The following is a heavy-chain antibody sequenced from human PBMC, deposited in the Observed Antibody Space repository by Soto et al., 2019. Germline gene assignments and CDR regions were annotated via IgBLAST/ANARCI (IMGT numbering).Heavy chain of an antibody. CDR3: ARDQDSSSWSDAFDI. CDR2: INSDGSST. D-gene: IGHD6-13*01. Sequence: GGSLRLSCAASGFTFSSYWMHWVRQAPGKGLVWVSRINSDGSSTSYADSVEGRFTISRDNAKNTLYLQMNSLRAEDTAVYYCARDQDSSSWSDAFDIWGQGTMVTVSS. CDR1: GFTFSSYW. V-gene: IGHV3-74*01. J-gene: IGHJ3*02.